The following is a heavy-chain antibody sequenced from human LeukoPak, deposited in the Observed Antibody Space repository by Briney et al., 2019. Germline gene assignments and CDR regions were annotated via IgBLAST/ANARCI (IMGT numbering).Heavy chain of an antibody. J-gene: IGHJ4*02. CDR3: AKDTAVVPADY. D-gene: IGHD5-18*01. CDR1: GFTFSSYA. CDR2: IRYDGSNK. Sequence: GRSLRLSCAASGFTFSSYAMHWVRQAPGKGLEWVAFIRYDGSNKYYADSVKGRFTISRDNSKNTLYLQMNSLRAEDTAVYYCAKDTAVVPADYWGQGTLVTVSS. V-gene: IGHV3-30*02.